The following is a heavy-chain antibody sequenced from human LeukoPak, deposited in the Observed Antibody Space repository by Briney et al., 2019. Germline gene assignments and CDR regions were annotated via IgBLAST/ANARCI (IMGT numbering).Heavy chain of an antibody. D-gene: IGHD5-18*01. CDR2: IMKDGSAK. CDR1: GFTFRNFW. CDR3: AALDTAMVTDVGY. J-gene: IGHJ4*02. V-gene: IGHV3-7*01. Sequence: GGSLRLSCAASGFTFRNFWMSWVRQAPGKGLEWVASIMKDGSAKYYVDSVKGRFSISRDNVKNSLFLEMNSLRGEDTGVYYCAALDTAMVTDVGYWGKGTLVTVSS.